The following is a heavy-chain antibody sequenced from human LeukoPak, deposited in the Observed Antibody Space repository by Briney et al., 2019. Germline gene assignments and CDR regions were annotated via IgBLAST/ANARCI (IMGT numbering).Heavy chain of an antibody. V-gene: IGHV3-23*01. CDR2: IDGRGGRT. CDR1: GLTFSNSA. D-gene: IGHD1-20*01. J-gene: IGHJ5*02. CDR3: TRVGRGLITGYWFDH. Sequence: SLRLSCAASGLTFSNSAMSWVRPAAGEGMEWDSGIDGRGGRTLYADSVKGRFTITRDNSNNTLYLQMNSLRAEDTAVYYCTRVGRGLITGYWFDHWGQGTLVTVSS.